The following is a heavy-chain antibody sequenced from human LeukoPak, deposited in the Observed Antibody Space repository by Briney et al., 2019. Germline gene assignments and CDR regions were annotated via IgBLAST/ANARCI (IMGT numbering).Heavy chain of an antibody. V-gene: IGHV1-8*01. CDR1: GYTFTSYD. CDR3: AKLIVGATTYAFDI. Sequence: ASVKVSCKASGYTFTSYDINWVRQATGQGLEWMGWMNPNSGNTGYAQKFQGRVTMTRNTSISTAYMELSSLRSEDTAVYYCAKLIVGATTYAFDIWGQGTMVTVSS. D-gene: IGHD1-26*01. CDR2: MNPNSGNT. J-gene: IGHJ3*02.